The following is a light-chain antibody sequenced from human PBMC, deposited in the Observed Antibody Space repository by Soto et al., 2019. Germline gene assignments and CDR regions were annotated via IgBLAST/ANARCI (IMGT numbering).Light chain of an antibody. CDR2: AVS. V-gene: IGLV2-14*01. CDR3: SSYAGSNNLV. J-gene: IGLJ2*01. CDR1: SSDVGSYNY. Sequence: QSALTQPASVSGSPGQSITISCTGTSSDVGSYNYVSWYQQYPGKAPKLMIFAVSNRPSGVSNRFSGSKSGNTASLTVSGLQAEDEADYYCSSYAGSNNLVFGGGTKLTVL.